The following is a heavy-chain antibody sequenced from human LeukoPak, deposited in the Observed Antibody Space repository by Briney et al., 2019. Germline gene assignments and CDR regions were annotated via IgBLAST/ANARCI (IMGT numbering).Heavy chain of an antibody. V-gene: IGHV4-38-2*01. J-gene: IGHJ3*02. CDR3: VRAAVDGPGHNAFDI. CDR2: INHRGTS. Sequence: PSETLSLNSAVSASSISGDYFWVWIRQPPGKGLEWIGTINHRGTSYYNPSLMSRVTMSVDTSKNHFSLKLTSVTATDTAVYYSVRAAVDGPGHNAFDIWGQGTMVTVSS. CDR1: ASSISGDYF. D-gene: IGHD6-19*01.